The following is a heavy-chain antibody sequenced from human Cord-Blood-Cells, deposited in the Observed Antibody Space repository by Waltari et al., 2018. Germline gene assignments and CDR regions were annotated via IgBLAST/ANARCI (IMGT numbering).Heavy chain of an antibody. CDR2: MNPQSGNT. D-gene: IGHD7-27*01. Sequence: QVQLVQSGAEVKKPGASVKVSCKASGYTFTSYDIKWVRKATGQGLEWMGWMNPQSGNTGYAQKCQGSVTIARNTSISTAYMELSSLRSEDTAVYYCAHITGDPIWGDAFDIWGQGTMVTVSS. V-gene: IGHV1-8*01. CDR3: AHITGDPIWGDAFDI. J-gene: IGHJ3*02. CDR1: GYTFTSYD.